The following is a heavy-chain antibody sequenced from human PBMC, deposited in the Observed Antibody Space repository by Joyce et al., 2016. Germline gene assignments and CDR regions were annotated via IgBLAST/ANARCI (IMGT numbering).Heavy chain of an antibody. CDR1: GYSFTSNW. CDR2: IYPGDSDT. V-gene: IGHV5-51*01. J-gene: IGHJ4*02. D-gene: IGHD2-2*02. CDR3: ARSTLPGYCSSTSCYMRYYFDY. Sequence: EVQLVQSGAEVKKPGESLKISCKGSGYSFTSNWIGWVRQMPGKGREWMGIIYPGDSDTRYSPSFQGQVTISADKSISTAYLQWSSLKASDTAMYYCARSTLPGYCSSTSCYMRYYFDYWGQGTLVTVSS.